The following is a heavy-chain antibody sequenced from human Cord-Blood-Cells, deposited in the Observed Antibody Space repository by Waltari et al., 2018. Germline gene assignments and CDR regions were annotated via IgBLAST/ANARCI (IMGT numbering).Heavy chain of an antibody. CDR2: INHSGST. CDR3: ARVGYYYDSSGYFHAFDI. CDR1: GGSFSGYY. J-gene: IGHJ3*02. D-gene: IGHD3-22*01. V-gene: IGHV4-34*01. Sequence: QVQLQQWGAGLLKPSETLSLTCAVYGGSFSGYYWRWIRQPPGKGLEWIGEINHSGSTNYNPSLKSRVTISVDTSKNQFSLKLSSVTAADTAVYYCARVGYYYDSSGYFHAFDIWGQGTMVTVSS.